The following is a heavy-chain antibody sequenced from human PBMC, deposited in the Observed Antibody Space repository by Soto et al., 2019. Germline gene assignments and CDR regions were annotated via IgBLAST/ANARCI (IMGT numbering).Heavy chain of an antibody. CDR3: ARLLSGYDHYYYYYMDV. D-gene: IGHD5-12*01. J-gene: IGHJ6*03. CDR1: GDSITSGDYY. V-gene: IGHV4-30-4*08. Sequence: PSETLSLTCSVSGDSITSGDYYWTWIRQPPGKGLEWIGYIDYSGSTNSNPSLKSRVTISVDTSKNQFSLKLSSVTAADTAVYYCARLLSGYDHYYYYYMDVWGKGTTVTVSS. CDR2: IDYSGST.